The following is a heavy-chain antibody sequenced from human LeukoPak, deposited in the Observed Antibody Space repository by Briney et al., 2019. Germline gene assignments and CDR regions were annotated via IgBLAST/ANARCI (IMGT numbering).Heavy chain of an antibody. CDR3: ARGGDSSGYIDY. Sequence: PSETLSLTCAVYGGSFSGYYWSWIRQPPGKGLEWIGEINHSGSTNYNPSLKSRVTISVDTSKNQFSLKLGSVTAADTAVYYCARGGDSSGYIDYWGQGTLVTVSS. V-gene: IGHV4-34*01. CDR2: INHSGST. D-gene: IGHD3-22*01. CDR1: GGSFSGYY. J-gene: IGHJ4*02.